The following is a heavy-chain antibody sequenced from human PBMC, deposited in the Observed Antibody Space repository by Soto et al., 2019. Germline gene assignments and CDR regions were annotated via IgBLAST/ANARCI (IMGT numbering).Heavy chain of an antibody. D-gene: IGHD5-18*01. CDR3: ARWVGYRCRGYSYGPKYPYGMDV. Sequence: LSLTCTVSGGSISSGGYYWSWIRQHPGKGLEWIGYIYYSGSTYYNPSLKSRVTISVDTSKSQFSLKLSSVTAADTAVYYCARWVGYRCRGYSYGPKYPYGMDVWGQGTTVTVSS. V-gene: IGHV4-31*03. CDR1: GGSISSGGYY. J-gene: IGHJ6*02. CDR2: IYYSGST.